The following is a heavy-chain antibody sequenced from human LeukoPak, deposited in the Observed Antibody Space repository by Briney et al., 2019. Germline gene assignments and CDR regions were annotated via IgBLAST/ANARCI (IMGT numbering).Heavy chain of an antibody. V-gene: IGHV3-21*01. D-gene: IGHD3-10*02. J-gene: IGHJ6*04. CDR2: ITSSSTYI. Sequence: GGSLRLSCAASGFTFSTYNMNWVRQAPGKGLEWVSSITSSSTYIYYADSVKGRFTISRDNAKNSLYLQMNSLRAEDTAVYYCAELGITMIGGVWGKGTTVTISS. CDR1: GFTFSTYN. CDR3: AELGITMIGGV.